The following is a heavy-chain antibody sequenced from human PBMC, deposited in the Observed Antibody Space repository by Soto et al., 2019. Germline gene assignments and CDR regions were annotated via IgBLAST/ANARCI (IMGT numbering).Heavy chain of an antibody. CDR1: GGTFSSYA. Sequence: SVKVSCKASGGTFSSYAISWVRQAPGQGLEWMGGIIPIFGTANYAQKFQGRVTITADESTSTAYMELSSLRSEDTAVYYCARATILEWLLPSYYYYGMDVWGQGTTVTVSS. CDR2: IIPIFGTA. D-gene: IGHD3-3*01. CDR3: ARATILEWLLPSYYYYGMDV. V-gene: IGHV1-69*13. J-gene: IGHJ6*02.